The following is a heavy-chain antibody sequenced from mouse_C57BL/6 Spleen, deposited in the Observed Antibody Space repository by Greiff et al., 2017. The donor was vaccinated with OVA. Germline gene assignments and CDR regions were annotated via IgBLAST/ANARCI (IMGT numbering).Heavy chain of an antibody. CDR2: IDPSDSYT. CDR1: GYTFTSYW. J-gene: IGHJ4*01. Sequence: QVQLQQPGAELVKPGASVKLSCKASGYTFTSYWMQWVKQRPGQGLEWIGEIDPSDSYTNYNQKFKGKATLTVDPSSSTAYMQLSSLTSEDSAVYYCARAVLLRSPYAMDYWGQGTSVTVSS. D-gene: IGHD1-1*01. CDR3: ARAVLLRSPYAMDY. V-gene: IGHV1-50*01.